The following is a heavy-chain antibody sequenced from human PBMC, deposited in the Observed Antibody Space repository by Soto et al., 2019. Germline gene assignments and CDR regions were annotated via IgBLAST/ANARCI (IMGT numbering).Heavy chain of an antibody. CDR2: IIPIFGTA. V-gene: IGHV1-69*13. D-gene: IGHD1-26*01. CDR1: GGTFSSYA. CDR3: ARARSIVGASGAFDI. Sequence: ASVKVSCKASGGTFSSYAISWVRQAPGQGLEWMGGIIPIFGTANYAQKLQGRVTITADESTSTAYMELSSLRSEDTAVYYCARARSIVGASGAFDIWGQGTMVTVSS. J-gene: IGHJ3*02.